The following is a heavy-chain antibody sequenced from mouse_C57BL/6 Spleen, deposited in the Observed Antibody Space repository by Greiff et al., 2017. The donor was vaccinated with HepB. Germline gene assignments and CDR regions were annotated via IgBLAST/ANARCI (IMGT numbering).Heavy chain of an antibody. CDR1: GFTFSSYG. V-gene: IGHV5-6*01. J-gene: IGHJ3*01. CDR2: ISSGGSYT. CDR3: ARHDPGFAY. Sequence: EVMLVESGGDLVKPGGSLKLSCAASGFTFSSYGMSWVRQTPDKRLEWVATISSGGSYTYYPDSVKGRFTISRDNAKNTLYLQMSSLKSEDTAMYYCARHDPGFAYWGQGTLVTVSA.